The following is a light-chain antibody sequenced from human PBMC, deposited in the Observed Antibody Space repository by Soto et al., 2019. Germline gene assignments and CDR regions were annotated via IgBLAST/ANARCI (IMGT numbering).Light chain of an antibody. V-gene: IGKV1-5*03. Sequence: DIQMTQSPSTLSGSVGDRVTITCRASQTISSWLAWYQQKPGKAPKLLIYKASTLKSGVPSRFSGSGSGTEFTLTISSLQPDDFATYYCQQYNSYSEEFGKGNK. J-gene: IGKJ1*01. CDR1: QTISSW. CDR2: KAS. CDR3: QQYNSYSEE.